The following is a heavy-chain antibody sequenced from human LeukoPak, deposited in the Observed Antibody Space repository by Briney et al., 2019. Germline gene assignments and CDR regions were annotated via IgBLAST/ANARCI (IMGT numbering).Heavy chain of an antibody. J-gene: IGHJ4*02. Sequence: GGSLRLSCAASGFAFSDSWMTWIRQAPGKGLEWVAVISYDGSNKYYADSVKGRFTISRDNSKNTLYLQMNSLRAEDTAVYYCAKTDSSGGMDYWGQGTLVTVSS. V-gene: IGHV3-30*18. D-gene: IGHD6-19*01. CDR2: ISYDGSNK. CDR1: GFAFSDSW. CDR3: AKTDSSGGMDY.